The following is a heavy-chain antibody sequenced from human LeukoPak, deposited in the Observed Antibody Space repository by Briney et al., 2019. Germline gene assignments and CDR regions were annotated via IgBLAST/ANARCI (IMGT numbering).Heavy chain of an antibody. D-gene: IGHD1-26*01. CDR2: IYHSGST. Sequence: PSQTLSLTCTVSGGSISNLNYYWSWVRQPPGRGRGWIGSIYHSGSTYYNPHLKSRVTISVDTSKNQFSLKLSSVTAADTAVYYCAREWELHQACDPWGQGTLVTVSS. V-gene: IGHV4-39*07. CDR1: GGSISNLNYY. J-gene: IGHJ5*02. CDR3: AREWELHQACDP.